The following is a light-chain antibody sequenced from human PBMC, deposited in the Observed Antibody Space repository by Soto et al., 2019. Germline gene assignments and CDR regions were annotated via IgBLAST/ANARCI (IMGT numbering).Light chain of an antibody. J-gene: IGLJ1*01. CDR3: QSYDSSLSGSV. CDR1: SSNIGNNY. V-gene: IGLV1-51*01. CDR2: DNN. Sequence: QSVLTQPPSVSAAPGQKVTISCSGSSSNIGNNYVSWYQQVPGTAPKLLIYDNNKRPSGSPDRFSGSKSGTSATLGISGLQTGDEADYYCQSYDSSLSGSVFGTGTKVTVL.